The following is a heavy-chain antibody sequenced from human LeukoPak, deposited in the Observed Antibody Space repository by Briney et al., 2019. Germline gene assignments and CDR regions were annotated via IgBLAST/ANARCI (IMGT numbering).Heavy chain of an antibody. CDR1: GFTVSRNH. CDR2: LDSGSKT. Sequence: GGSLRLSCAASGFTVSRNHMSWVRQAPGKGVEWVSVLDSGSKTSYAESVKGRFTISRDNSKNTLYLQMNSLRADDTAVYYCATWSYSGGVDYWGQGTLVTVSS. V-gene: IGHV3-53*01. J-gene: IGHJ4*02. CDR3: ATWSYSGGVDY. D-gene: IGHD6-19*01.